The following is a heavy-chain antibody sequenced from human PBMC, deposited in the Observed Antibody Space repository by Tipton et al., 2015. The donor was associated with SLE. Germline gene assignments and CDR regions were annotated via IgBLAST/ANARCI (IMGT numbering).Heavy chain of an antibody. CDR2: IYYSGST. J-gene: IGHJ4*02. CDR1: GGSISSSSYY. D-gene: IGHD2-15*01. CDR3: ARYADIVVVVAATSFDY. V-gene: IGHV4-39*01. Sequence: TLSLTCTVSGGSISSSSYYWGWIRQPPGKGLEWIGSIYYSGSTYSNPSLKSRVTISVDTSKNQFSLKLSSVTAADTAVYYCARYADIVVVVAATSFDYWGQGTLVTVSS.